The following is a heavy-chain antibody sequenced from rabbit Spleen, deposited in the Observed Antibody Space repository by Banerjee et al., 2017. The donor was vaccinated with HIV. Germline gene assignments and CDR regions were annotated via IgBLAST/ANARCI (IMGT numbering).Heavy chain of an antibody. CDR2: IGTGSGST. D-gene: IGHD6-1*01. CDR1: GIDFSGYYY. V-gene: IGHV1S40*01. Sequence: QSLEESGGDLVQPEGSLTLTCTASGIDFSGYYYICWVRQAPGKGLEWIGCIGTGSGSTWYASWAKGRFTISKTSSTTVTLQMTSLTAADTATYFCARAGYAAYGYANFRDYYGMDLWGPGTLVTVS. CDR3: ARAGYAAYGYANFRDYYGMDL. J-gene: IGHJ6*01.